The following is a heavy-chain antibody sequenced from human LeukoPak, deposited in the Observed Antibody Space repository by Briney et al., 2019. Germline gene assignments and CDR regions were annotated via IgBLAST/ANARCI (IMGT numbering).Heavy chain of an antibody. CDR2: IKPMTEGGTT. V-gene: IGHV3-15*01. CDR3: TSVPVG. D-gene: IGHD1-26*01. Sequence: GGSLRLSCAASGFTFSNAWMSWVRQAPGKGLEWVGHIKPMTEGGTTDYAAPVKGRFTISRDDSKNTLDLQMNSLKTEDTAVYYCTSVPVGWGQGTLVTVSA. J-gene: IGHJ4*02. CDR1: GFTFSNAW.